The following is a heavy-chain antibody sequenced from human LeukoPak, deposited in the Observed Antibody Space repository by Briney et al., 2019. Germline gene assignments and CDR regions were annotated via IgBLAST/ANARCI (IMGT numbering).Heavy chain of an antibody. CDR3: ARTIVGALPGAFDI. CDR2: INPNSGGT. D-gene: IGHD1-26*01. J-gene: IGHJ3*02. Sequence: ASVKVSCKASGYTFTGYYMHCVRQAPGQGLEWMGWINPNSGGTNYAQKFQGRVTMTRDTSISTAYMELSRLRSDDTAVYYCARTIVGALPGAFDIWGQGTMVTVSS. V-gene: IGHV1-2*02. CDR1: GYTFTGYY.